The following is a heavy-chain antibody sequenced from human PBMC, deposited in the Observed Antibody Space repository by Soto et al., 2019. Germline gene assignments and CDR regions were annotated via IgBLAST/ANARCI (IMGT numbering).Heavy chain of an antibody. CDR1: GFTFSSYG. CDR2: IWYDGSNK. Sequence: GGSLRLSCAASGFTFSSYGMHWVRQAPGKGLEWVAVIWYDGSNKYYADSVKGRFTISRDNSKNTLYLQMNRLRAEDTAVYYCARESDESVDYYDSSGYYSRAFDIWGQGTMVTVSS. CDR3: ARESDESVDYYDSSGYYSRAFDI. J-gene: IGHJ3*02. V-gene: IGHV3-33*01. D-gene: IGHD3-22*01.